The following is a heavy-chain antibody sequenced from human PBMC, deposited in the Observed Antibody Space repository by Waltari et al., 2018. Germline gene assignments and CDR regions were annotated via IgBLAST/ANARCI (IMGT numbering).Heavy chain of an antibody. J-gene: IGHJ5*02. D-gene: IGHD5-12*01. Sequence: QVQLQQWGAGLLKPSETLSLTCAVYGGSFSGYYWSWLRQPPGKGLEWIGEINHSGSTNYNPSLKSRVTISVDTSKNQFSLKLSSLTAADTAVYYCARAAVRWLRINWFDPWGQGTLVTVSS. CDR3: ARAAVRWLRINWFDP. CDR2: INHSGST. CDR1: GGSFSGYY. V-gene: IGHV4-34*01.